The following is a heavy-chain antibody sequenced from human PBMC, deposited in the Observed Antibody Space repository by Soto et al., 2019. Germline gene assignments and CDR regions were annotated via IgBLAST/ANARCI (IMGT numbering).Heavy chain of an antibody. CDR1: GGSISSGGYY. CDR3: AREPEHQLLYIGMDV. V-gene: IGHV4-31*03. D-gene: IGHD2-2*02. Sequence: PSETLSLTCTVSGGSISSGGYYWSWIRQHPGKGLEWIGYIYYSGSTYYNPSLKSRVTISVDTSKNQFSLKLSSVTAADTAVYYCAREPEHQLLYIGMDVWGQGTTVTVSS. J-gene: IGHJ6*02. CDR2: IYYSGST.